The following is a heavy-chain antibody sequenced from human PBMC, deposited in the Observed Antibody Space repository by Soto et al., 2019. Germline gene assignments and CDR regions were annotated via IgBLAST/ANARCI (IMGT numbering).Heavy chain of an antibody. CDR3: ARRPNYYAIDN. Sequence: SETLSLTCTVSGGSISSSSYYWGWIRQPPGKGLEWIGSIYYSGSTYYNPSLKSRVTISVDTSKNQFSLKLSSVTAADTAVYYCARRPNYYAIDNWGQGTLVTVSS. CDR1: GGSISSSSYY. V-gene: IGHV4-39*01. CDR2: IYYSGST. J-gene: IGHJ4*02. D-gene: IGHD3-10*01.